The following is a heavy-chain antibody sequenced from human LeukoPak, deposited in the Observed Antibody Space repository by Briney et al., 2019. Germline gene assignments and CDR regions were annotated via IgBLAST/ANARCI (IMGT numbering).Heavy chain of an antibody. CDR2: ISSSSSTI. Sequence: GGFLRLSCAASGFTFSSYSMNWVRQAPGKGLEWVSYISSSSSTIYYADSVKGRFTISRDNAKNSLYLQMNSLRAEDTAVYYCARDRVGYSSGWYFFGYWGQGTLVTVSS. V-gene: IGHV3-48*01. J-gene: IGHJ4*02. D-gene: IGHD6-19*01. CDR3: ARDRVGYSSGWYFFGY. CDR1: GFTFSSYS.